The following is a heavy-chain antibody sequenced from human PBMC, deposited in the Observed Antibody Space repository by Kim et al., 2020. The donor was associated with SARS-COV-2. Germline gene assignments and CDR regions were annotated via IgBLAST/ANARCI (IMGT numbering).Heavy chain of an antibody. J-gene: IGHJ5*02. D-gene: IGHD6-13*01. CDR3: ATPAYSSSQENRFDP. CDR2: INPNSGGT. Sequence: ASVKVYCKASGYTFTGYYMHWVRQAPGQGLEWMGRINPNSGGTNYAQKFQGRVTMTRDTSISTAYMELSRLRSDDTAVYYCATPAYSSSQENRFDPWGQGTLVTVSS. CDR1: GYTFTGYY. V-gene: IGHV1-2*06.